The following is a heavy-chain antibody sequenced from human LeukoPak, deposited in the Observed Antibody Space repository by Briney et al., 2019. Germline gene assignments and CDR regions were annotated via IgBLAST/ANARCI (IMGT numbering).Heavy chain of an antibody. D-gene: IGHD3-3*01. CDR3: AAGTYYDFWSGYLNFDY. CDR1: GGTFSSYA. V-gene: IGHV1-69*01. CDR2: IIPIFGTA. J-gene: IGHJ4*02. Sequence: SVNVSCKASGGTFSSYAISRVRQAPGQGLEWMGGIIPIFGTANYAQKFQGRVTITADESTSTAYMELSSLRSEDTAVYYCAAGTYYDFWSGYLNFDYWGQGTLVTVSS.